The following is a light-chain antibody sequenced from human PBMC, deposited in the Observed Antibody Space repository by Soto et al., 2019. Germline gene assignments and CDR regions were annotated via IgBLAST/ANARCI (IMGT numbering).Light chain of an antibody. CDR2: GVS. CDR3: QRLDTYPLT. Sequence: IPLTQSPSSLSASVGDRVTITCRASQGISSGLAWYQHNPGNGPKLLIYGVSTLQSGVPSRFSGSGSWTHFTLTVSRLEPEDFATFYYQRLDTYPLTFGGGTTVDI. J-gene: IGKJ4*01. V-gene: IGKV1-9*01. CDR1: QGISSG.